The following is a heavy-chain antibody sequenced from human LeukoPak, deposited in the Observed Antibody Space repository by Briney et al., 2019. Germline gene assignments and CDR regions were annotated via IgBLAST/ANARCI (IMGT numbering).Heavy chain of an antibody. CDR2: ISASGHYI. D-gene: IGHD2-2*01. CDR1: GVTFGSFA. CDR3: ARDGSWGDYQFYFYMDV. V-gene: IGHV3-23*01. J-gene: IGHJ6*03. Sequence: GGSLRLSCEASGVTFGSFAMSWVRQAPGKRLEWLSGISASGHYIYYADSVKGRFTISRDNSKNTLYIEMNSLRAEDTAVYYCARDGSWGDYQFYFYMDVWGKGTTVTVSS.